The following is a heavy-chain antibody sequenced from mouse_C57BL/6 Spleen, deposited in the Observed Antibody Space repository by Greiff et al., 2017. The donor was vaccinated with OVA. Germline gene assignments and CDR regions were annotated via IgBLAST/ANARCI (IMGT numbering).Heavy chain of an antibody. CDR1: GYTFTSYW. CDR2: INPSSGYT. CDR3: ARRETGKEEYFDV. D-gene: IGHD4-1*01. V-gene: IGHV1-7*01. J-gene: IGHJ1*03. Sequence: QVQLQQSGAELAKPGASVKLSCKASGYTFTSYWMHWVKQRPGQGLEWIGYINPSSGYTKYNQKFKDKATLTADKSSSTAYMQLSSLTYKDSAVYYCARRETGKEEYFDVWGTGTTVTVSS.